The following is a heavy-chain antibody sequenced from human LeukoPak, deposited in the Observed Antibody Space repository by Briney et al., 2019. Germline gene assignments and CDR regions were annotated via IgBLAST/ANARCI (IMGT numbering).Heavy chain of an antibody. J-gene: IGHJ3*02. Sequence: ETLSLTCTVSGGSISSYYWSWIRQPPGKGLEWIGYIYYSGSTNYNPSLKSRVTISVDTSRNQFSLKLSSVTAADTAVYYCARGGDYASDAFDIWGQGTMVTVSS. CDR2: IYYSGST. D-gene: IGHD4-17*01. V-gene: IGHV4-59*01. CDR1: GGSISSYY. CDR3: ARGGDYASDAFDI.